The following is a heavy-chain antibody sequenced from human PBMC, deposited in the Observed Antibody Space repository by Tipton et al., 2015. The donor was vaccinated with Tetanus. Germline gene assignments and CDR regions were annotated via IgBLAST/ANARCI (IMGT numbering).Heavy chain of an antibody. Sequence: LRLSCSVSGGSLRSGDHYWSWIRQPPGKGLEWLAYISSSGSTNSNYSLKSRITMSRDTSKNQFSLKLASVTAADTAVYFCARVNFDFSKKGPFDSWGQGILVIVSA. V-gene: IGHV4-61*08. CDR1: GGSLRSGDHY. J-gene: IGHJ4*02. D-gene: IGHD3-3*01. CDR3: ARVNFDFSKKGPFDS. CDR2: ISSSGST.